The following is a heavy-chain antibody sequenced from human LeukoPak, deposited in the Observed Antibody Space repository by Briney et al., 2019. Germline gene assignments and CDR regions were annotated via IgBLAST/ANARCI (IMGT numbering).Heavy chain of an antibody. J-gene: IGHJ4*02. CDR1: GFTFSDYY. Sequence: GGSLRLSCAASGFTFSDYYMSWIRQAPGKGLEWVSYISSSGSTIYYADSVKGRFTISRDNAKNSLYLQMHSLRAEDTAVYYCARDLSSPGFNYYDSSGYYYDYWGQGTLVTVSS. CDR2: ISSSGSTI. CDR3: ARDLSSPGFNYYDSSGYYYDY. V-gene: IGHV3-11*04. D-gene: IGHD3-22*01.